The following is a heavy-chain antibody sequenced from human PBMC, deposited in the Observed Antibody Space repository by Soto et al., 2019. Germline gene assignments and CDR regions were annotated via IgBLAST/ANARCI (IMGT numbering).Heavy chain of an antibody. Sequence: PGGSLXLSCAASGFTSSSFLMTWVRQAPGKGLEWVADINQDGSEKYYVDSVKGRFTISRDNAKNSLYLQMNSLRAEDTAVYYCARDPRVPAAAIRGFDYWGEGTLVTVPS. CDR2: INQDGSEK. J-gene: IGHJ4*02. D-gene: IGHD2-2*02. CDR1: GFTSSSFL. CDR3: ARDPRVPAAAIRGFDY. V-gene: IGHV3-7*01.